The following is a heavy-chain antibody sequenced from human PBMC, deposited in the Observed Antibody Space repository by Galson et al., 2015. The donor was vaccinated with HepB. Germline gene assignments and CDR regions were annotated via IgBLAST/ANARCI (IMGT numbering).Heavy chain of an antibody. V-gene: IGHV3-7*03. D-gene: IGHD3-10*01. CDR1: GFTFSSYW. Sequence: SLRLSCAASGFTFSSYWMSWVRQAPGKGLEWVANIKQDGSERYYVDSVKGRFTISRDNAKNSLYLQMNSLRAEDTAVYYCARDGPSGSSPTWFDPWGQGTLVTVSS. J-gene: IGHJ5*02. CDR3: ARDGPSGSSPTWFDP. CDR2: IKQDGSER.